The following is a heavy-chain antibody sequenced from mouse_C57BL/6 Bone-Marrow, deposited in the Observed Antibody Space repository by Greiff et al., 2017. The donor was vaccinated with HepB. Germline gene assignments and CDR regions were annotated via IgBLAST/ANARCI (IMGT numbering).Heavy chain of an antibody. CDR2: FHPYNDDT. J-gene: IGHJ3*01. CDR1: GYTFTTYP. CDR3: ARRSAYGSSYEFAY. Sequence: VQLQHSGAELVKPGASVKMSCKASGYTFTTYPIEWMKQNHGKSLEWIGNFHPYNDDTKYNEKFKGKATLTVEKSSSTVYLDLSRLTSDDSAVYYCARRSAYGSSYEFAYWGQGTRVTVSA. V-gene: IGHV1-47*01. D-gene: IGHD1-1*01.